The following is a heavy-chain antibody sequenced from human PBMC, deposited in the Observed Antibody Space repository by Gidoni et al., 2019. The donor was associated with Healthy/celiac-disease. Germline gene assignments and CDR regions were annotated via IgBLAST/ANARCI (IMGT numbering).Heavy chain of an antibody. D-gene: IGHD5-18*01. Sequence: EVQLVESGGGLVQPGGSLRLSCAASGFTFRSYWMHWVRQAPGKGLVWVSRIKSEGSSTSYADSVKGRFTISRDNAKNTLYLQMNSLRAEDTAVYYCARDARSRGGYSYGVDYWGQGTLVTVSS. J-gene: IGHJ4*02. CDR1: GFTFRSYW. V-gene: IGHV3-74*01. CDR2: IKSEGSST. CDR3: ARDARSRGGYSYGVDY.